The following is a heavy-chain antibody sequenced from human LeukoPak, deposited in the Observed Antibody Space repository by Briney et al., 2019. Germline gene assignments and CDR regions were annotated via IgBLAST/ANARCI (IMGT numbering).Heavy chain of an antibody. CDR1: GVSISSSMYY. CDR3: ARIGHGANSHLKWYFDL. D-gene: IGHD4-23*01. CDR2: VFYSGSA. Sequence: SETLSLTCNVSGVSISSSMYYWGWIRQPPGKGLERIGSVFYSGSAYYNPSFKSRLAIPVDTSKNQFSLQLSSVTAADTAMYYCARIGHGANSHLKWYFDLWGRGTLVTVSS. J-gene: IGHJ2*01. V-gene: IGHV4-39*01.